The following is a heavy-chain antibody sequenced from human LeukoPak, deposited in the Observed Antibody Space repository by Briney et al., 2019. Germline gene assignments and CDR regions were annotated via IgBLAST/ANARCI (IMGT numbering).Heavy chain of an antibody. CDR2: INSDGSST. D-gene: IGHD6-19*01. J-gene: IGHJ6*03. V-gene: IGHV3-74*01. CDR3: ARGDGSGWYNPTYYYYYMDV. Sequence: PGGSLRLPCAASGFTVSSNYMSWVRQAPGKGLVWVSRINSDGSSTSYADSVKGRFTISRDNAKNTLYLQMNSLRAEDTAVYYCARGDGSGWYNPTYYYYYMDVWGKGTTVTVSS. CDR1: GFTVSSNY.